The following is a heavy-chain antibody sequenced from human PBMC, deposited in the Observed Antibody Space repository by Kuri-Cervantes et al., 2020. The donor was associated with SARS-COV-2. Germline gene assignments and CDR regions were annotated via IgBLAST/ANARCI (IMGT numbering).Heavy chain of an antibody. CDR3: VRDGEHWNFDY. V-gene: IGHV3-74*01. CDR1: GFTFSGHW. Sequence: GGSLRLSCAASGFTFSGHWLHWVRQAPGKGLVWVSRINPDGSCTNNADSVKGRFTLSRDNAKNKLFLQMNSLRAEDTAVYYCVRDGEHWNFDYWGQGTLVTVPS. CDR2: INPDGSCT. J-gene: IGHJ4*02. D-gene: IGHD1-1*01.